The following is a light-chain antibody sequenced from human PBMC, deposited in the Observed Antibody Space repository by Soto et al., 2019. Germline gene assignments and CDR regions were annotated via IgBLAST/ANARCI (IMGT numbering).Light chain of an antibody. Sequence: EIVLTQSPGTLSLSPGERATLSCRASQSVSSSYLAWYQQKPGQAPRLLIYGASSRATGIPDRFSGSGSGTDFTLTISRLEPEDFAVYYCQQYGSPLLLTFGGGTKVEIK. V-gene: IGKV3-20*01. CDR1: QSVSSSY. CDR3: QQYGSPLLLT. J-gene: IGKJ4*01. CDR2: GAS.